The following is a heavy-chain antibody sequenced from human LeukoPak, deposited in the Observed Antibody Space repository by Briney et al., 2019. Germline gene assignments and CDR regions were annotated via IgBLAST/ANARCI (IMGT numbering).Heavy chain of an antibody. V-gene: IGHV4-34*01. CDR3: ARRVVARYYFEY. CDR2: INHSGST. D-gene: IGHD3-22*01. Sequence: SETLSLTCAVYGGSFSGYYWSWIRQPPGKGLEWIGEINHSGSTNYNPSLKSRVTISVDTSKNQFSLKLSSVTAADTAVYYCARRVVARYYFEYWGQGTLVTVSS. CDR1: GGSFSGYY. J-gene: IGHJ4*02.